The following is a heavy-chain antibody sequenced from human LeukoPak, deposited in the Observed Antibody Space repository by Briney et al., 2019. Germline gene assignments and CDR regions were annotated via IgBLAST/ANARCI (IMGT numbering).Heavy chain of an antibody. Sequence: PGGSLRLSCAASGFTFTMFSMNWLRQAPGKGLEWIAFIRGRSDTTYYADSVQGRFTISRDNAEDSVYLQMNSLRAEDTAVYYCARDVRGQGDYWGQGTLVTVSS. J-gene: IGHJ4*02. V-gene: IGHV3-48*01. CDR1: GFTFTMFS. CDR2: IRGRSDTT. CDR3: ARDVRGQGDY.